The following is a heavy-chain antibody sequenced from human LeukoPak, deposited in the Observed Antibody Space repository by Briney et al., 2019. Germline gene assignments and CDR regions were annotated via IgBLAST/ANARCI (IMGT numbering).Heavy chain of an antibody. CDR1: GGSISSSNW. Sequence: ASGTLSLTCAVSGGSISSSNWWSWVRQPPGKGLEWIGEIYHSGSTNYNPSLKSRVTISVDTSKNQFSLRLSSVTAADTAVYYCARDRPGGSSLDYWGQGTLVTVSS. D-gene: IGHD6-13*01. V-gene: IGHV4-4*02. J-gene: IGHJ4*02. CDR3: ARDRPGGSSLDY. CDR2: IYHSGST.